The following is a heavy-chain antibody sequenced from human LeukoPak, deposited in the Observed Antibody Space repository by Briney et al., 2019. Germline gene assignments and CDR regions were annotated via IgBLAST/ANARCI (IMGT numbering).Heavy chain of an antibody. CDR2: INHSGST. Sequence: KPSETLSLTCTVSGYSISSGYYWSWIRQPPGKGLEWIGEINHSGSTNYNPSLKSRVTISVDTSKNQFSLKLSSVTAADTAVYYCARGSSRALTTVVTPRISYYYMDVWGKGTTVTVSS. CDR1: GYSISSGYY. J-gene: IGHJ6*03. V-gene: IGHV4-38-2*02. CDR3: ARGSSRALTTVVTPRISYYYMDV. D-gene: IGHD4-23*01.